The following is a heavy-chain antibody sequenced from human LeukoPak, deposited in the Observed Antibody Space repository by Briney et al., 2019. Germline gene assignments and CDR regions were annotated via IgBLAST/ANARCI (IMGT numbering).Heavy chain of an antibody. V-gene: IGHV3-30*02. CDR3: ARDFLHLGG. D-gene: IGHD3-16*01. CDR1: GFTFSSYG. Sequence: GGSLRLSCAASGFTFSSYGMHWVRQAPGKGLEWVAFIRYDGNNKYYADSVKGRFTISRDNSKNTLYLQMNGLRAEDTAVYYCARDFLHLGGWGQGTMVTVSS. CDR2: IRYDGNNK. J-gene: IGHJ3*01.